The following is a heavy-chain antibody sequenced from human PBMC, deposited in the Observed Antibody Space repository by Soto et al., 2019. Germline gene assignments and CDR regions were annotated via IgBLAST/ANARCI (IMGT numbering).Heavy chain of an antibody. Sequence: GGSLRLSCAASGFTFSSFALNWVRQAPGKGLEWVSAISGGGDITNYADSVKGRFTISRDNSKNTLYLQLTSLRAEDTALYYCAKKMSATPGSPDFDYWGQGTLVTVSS. J-gene: IGHJ4*02. D-gene: IGHD5-12*01. CDR1: GFTFSSFA. CDR3: AKKMSATPGSPDFDY. V-gene: IGHV3-23*01. CDR2: ISGGGDIT.